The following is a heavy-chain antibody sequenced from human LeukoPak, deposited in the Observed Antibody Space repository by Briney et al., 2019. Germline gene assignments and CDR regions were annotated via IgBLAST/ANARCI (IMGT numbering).Heavy chain of an antibody. Sequence: SVKVSCKASGGTFSTYASSWVRQAPGQGLERVGRIVPILGTANYAQNFQGRVTITADRSTTTAYMELSSLRSEDTAVYYCARVPQGSSWPYYFDYWGQGTLVTVSS. CDR3: ARVPQGSSWPYYFDY. V-gene: IGHV1-69*04. J-gene: IGHJ4*02. CDR1: GGTFSTYA. D-gene: IGHD6-13*01. CDR2: IVPILGTA.